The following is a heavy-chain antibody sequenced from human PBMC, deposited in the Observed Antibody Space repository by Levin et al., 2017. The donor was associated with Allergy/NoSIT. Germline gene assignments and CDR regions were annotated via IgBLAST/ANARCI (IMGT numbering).Heavy chain of an antibody. Sequence: AGGSLRLSCAASGFTFSSYNMNWVRQAPTKGLEWVSYISSSNNTIYYADSVKGRFTISRDNAKNSLYLQMNSLRAEDTAVYYCARAGSGYNYWGQGTLVTVSS. CDR1: GFTFSSYN. V-gene: IGHV3-48*01. J-gene: IGHJ4*02. CDR3: ARAGSGYNY. D-gene: IGHD3-22*01. CDR2: ISSSNNTI.